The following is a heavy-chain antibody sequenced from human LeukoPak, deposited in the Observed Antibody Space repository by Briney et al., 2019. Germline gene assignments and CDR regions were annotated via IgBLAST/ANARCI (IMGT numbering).Heavy chain of an antibody. CDR1: GFTFSSYS. CDR3: ARIWGPRAYDAFDI. V-gene: IGHV3-21*01. Sequence: GGSLRLSCAASGFTFSSYSMNWVRQAPGKGLEWVSSISSSSYIYYADSVKGRFTISRDNAKNSLYLQMNSLRAEDTAVYYCARIWGPRAYDAFDIWGQGTLVSVSS. CDR2: ISSSSYI. D-gene: IGHD3-16*01. J-gene: IGHJ3*02.